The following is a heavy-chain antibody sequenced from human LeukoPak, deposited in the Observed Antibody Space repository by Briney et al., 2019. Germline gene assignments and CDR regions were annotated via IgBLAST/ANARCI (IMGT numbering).Heavy chain of an antibody. D-gene: IGHD4/OR15-4a*01. CDR3: AKYTTMGTGFDC. Sequence: GGSQRLSCAASGFTFSSCAMSWVRLAPGKGLEWVSAISGSGGSTYYADSVKGRFTISRDNSKNTLYLQMNSLRAEDTAVYYCAKYTTMGTGFDCWGQGTLVTVSS. V-gene: IGHV3-23*01. CDR2: ISGSGGST. J-gene: IGHJ4*02. CDR1: GFTFSSCA.